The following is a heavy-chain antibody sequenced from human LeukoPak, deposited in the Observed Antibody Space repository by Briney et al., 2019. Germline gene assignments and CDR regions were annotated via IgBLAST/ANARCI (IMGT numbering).Heavy chain of an antibody. CDR1: GFTFSGYG. Sequence: PGGSLRLSCAASGFTFSGYGMHWVRQAPGKGLEWVSFIQYDGSNKFYADSVKGRFTISRDNSKNTLSLQMNSLRTEDTAVYYCAKGWELTDYYNYMDVWGKGTTVTISS. CDR3: AKGWELTDYYNYMDV. V-gene: IGHV3-30*02. J-gene: IGHJ6*03. CDR2: IQYDGSNK. D-gene: IGHD1-26*01.